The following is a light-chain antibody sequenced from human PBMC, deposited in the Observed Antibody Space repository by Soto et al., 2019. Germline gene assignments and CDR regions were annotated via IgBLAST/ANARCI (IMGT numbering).Light chain of an antibody. J-gene: IGKJ4*01. CDR3: QQYGSSPLT. CDR1: QNINNY. CDR2: DAS. V-gene: IGKV1-33*01. Sequence: DIQMTQSPSSLSASVGDRFTITFQASQNINNYLNWYQQKPGRAPKLLIYDASNLEAGVPSRFRGSGSGTEFTLTISRLEPEDFAVYYCQQYGSSPLTFGGGTKVDIK.